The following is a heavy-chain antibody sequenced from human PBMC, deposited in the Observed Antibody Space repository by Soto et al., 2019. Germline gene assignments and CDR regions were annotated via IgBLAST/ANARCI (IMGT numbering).Heavy chain of an antibody. D-gene: IGHD3-22*01. V-gene: IGHV3-66*04. CDR3: ARHPEYDYYDSDGYYFDY. CDR2: IYSGGST. J-gene: IGHJ4*02. CDR1: GFTVSSNY. Sequence: EVQLVESGGGLVQPGRSLRLSCAASGFTVSSNYMSWVRQAPGKGLEWVSVIYSGGSTYYADSVKGRFTISRDNSKNTLYLQMNSLRAEDTAVYYCARHPEYDYYDSDGYYFDYWGQGTLVTVSS.